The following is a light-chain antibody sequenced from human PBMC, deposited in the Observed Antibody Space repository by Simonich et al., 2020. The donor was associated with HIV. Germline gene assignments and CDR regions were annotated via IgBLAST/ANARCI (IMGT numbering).Light chain of an antibody. Sequence: EIVMTQSPATLSVSPGERATLSCRASQSVRSNLAWYQQKPGQAPRLLIYGASTRATGIPARFGGSGSGTEFTLTISSLQSEDFAVYYCQQYNNWPPAFGQGTKVEIK. V-gene: IGKV3-15*01. J-gene: IGKJ1*01. CDR2: GAS. CDR3: QQYNNWPPA. CDR1: QSVRSN.